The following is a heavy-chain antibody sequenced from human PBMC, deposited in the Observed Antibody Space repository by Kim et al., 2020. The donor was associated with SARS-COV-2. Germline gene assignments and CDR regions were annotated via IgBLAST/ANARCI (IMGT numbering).Heavy chain of an antibody. Sequence: TSYCPALQGRVTISSDTSNIQFSLKLTSVTAADTAVYYCARAEDSRTFDYWGQGALVVVSS. CDR3: ARAEDSRTFDY. CDR2: T. J-gene: IGHJ4*02. V-gene: IGHV4-59*01.